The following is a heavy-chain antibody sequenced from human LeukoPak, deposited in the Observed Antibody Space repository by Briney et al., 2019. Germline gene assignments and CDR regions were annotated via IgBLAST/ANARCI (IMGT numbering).Heavy chain of an antibody. CDR2: INDREST. V-gene: IGHV4-34*01. J-gene: IGHJ4*02. CDR3: ARGFYGGNPASVDH. CDR1: GGSFSAYY. D-gene: IGHD4-23*01. Sequence: PSETLSLTCAVYGGSFSAYYWSWIRQSPGKGLEWIGEINDRESTNHNPSLKSRVTISVDTSMNQFSLKLSSVTAADTAVYYCARGFYGGNPASVDHWGQGTLVTVSS.